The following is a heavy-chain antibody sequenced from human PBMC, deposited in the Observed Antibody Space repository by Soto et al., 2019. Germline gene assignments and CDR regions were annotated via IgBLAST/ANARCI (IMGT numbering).Heavy chain of an antibody. Sequence: EVLLVESGGGVVQPGGSLKLSCAASGFVFKDSSIHWVRQASGKGLEWVGRIRDRAYNYVTAYTASVKGRFTISRDDSNNTAYLQMTSLKTEDTAIYYCTRLISAAQDYWGQGTLVTVSS. CDR1: GFVFKDSS. D-gene: IGHD3-10*01. V-gene: IGHV3-73*01. CDR3: TRLISAAQDY. J-gene: IGHJ4*02. CDR2: IRDRAYNYVT.